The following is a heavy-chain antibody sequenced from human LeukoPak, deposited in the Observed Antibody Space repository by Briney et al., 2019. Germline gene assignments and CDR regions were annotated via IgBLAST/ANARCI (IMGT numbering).Heavy chain of an antibody. D-gene: IGHD2-2*03. J-gene: IGHJ4*02. CDR1: GGSISSSNYY. CDR3: ARVDIGVVPSTTFDF. CDR2: INYSGDI. Sequence: PSETLSLTCTVSGGSISSSNYYWGSIRQPPGKGLEWIGSINYSGDIYSNPSLKSRATISVHTSKIQFSLELSSVTAADTAVYYCARVDIGVVPSTTFDFWGQGTLVTVSS. V-gene: IGHV4-39*01.